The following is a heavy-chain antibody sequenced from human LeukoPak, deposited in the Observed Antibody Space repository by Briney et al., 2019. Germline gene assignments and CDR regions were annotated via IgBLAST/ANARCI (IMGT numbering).Heavy chain of an antibody. CDR1: GFTFSSYA. V-gene: IGHV3-23*01. J-gene: IGHJ4*02. CDR3: ARVLPRTYSSSWSYFDH. D-gene: IGHD6-13*01. Sequence: GGSLRLSCAASGFTFSSYAMSWVRQAPGKGLEWVSAISGSGGSTYYADSVKGRFTISRDNSKNTLYLQMNSLRAEDTAVYYCARVLPRTYSSSWSYFDHWGQGTLVTVSS. CDR2: ISGSGGST.